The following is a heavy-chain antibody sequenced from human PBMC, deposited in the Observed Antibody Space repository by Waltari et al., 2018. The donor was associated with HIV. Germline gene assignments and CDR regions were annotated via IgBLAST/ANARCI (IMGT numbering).Heavy chain of an antibody. V-gene: IGHV5-51*01. CDR2: IYPGDSDT. J-gene: IGHJ6*02. CDR3: ARLPYSSSWYRDYYDGMDV. Sequence: EVQLVQSGAEVKKPGESLKISCKGSGYSFTSYWIGWVRQMPGKGLEWMGIIYPGDSDTRYSPSFQGQVTISADKSISTAYLQWSSLKASDTAMYYCARLPYSSSWYRDYYDGMDVWGQGTTVTVSS. CDR1: GYSFTSYW. D-gene: IGHD6-13*01.